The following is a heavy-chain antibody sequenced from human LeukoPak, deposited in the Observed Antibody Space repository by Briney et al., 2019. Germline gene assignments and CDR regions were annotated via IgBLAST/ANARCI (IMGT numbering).Heavy chain of an antibody. J-gene: IGHJ4*02. CDR2: IYYSGST. D-gene: IGHD6-13*01. CDR3: ARGLMMAVAGRGEFHY. CDR1: VGSISSYY. Sequence: SGTLSLTRTVSVGSISSYYWSWIRQPPGKGLEWIGCIYYSGSTNYNPSLKSRVTISVDTSKNQFSLKLSSVTAADTAVYYGARGLMMAVAGRGEFHYWGQGTLVTVSS. V-gene: IGHV4-59*01.